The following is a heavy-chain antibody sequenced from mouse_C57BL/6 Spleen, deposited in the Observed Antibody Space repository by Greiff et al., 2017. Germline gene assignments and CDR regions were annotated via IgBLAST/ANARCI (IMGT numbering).Heavy chain of an antibody. Sequence: VQVQQPGAEFVKPGASVKMSCAASGFTFTSYWITWVKQRPGQGLEWIGDIYPGSGSTNYNENVKSKDTLTVDTSYSTAYMQVSSLTSEDSAVYNSTRKDGSGDGRGQDTTLTVSS. J-gene: IGHJ2*01. CDR3: TRKDGSGDG. D-gene: IGHD1-1*01. CDR1: GFTFTSYW. CDR2: IYPGSGST. V-gene: IGHV1-55*01.